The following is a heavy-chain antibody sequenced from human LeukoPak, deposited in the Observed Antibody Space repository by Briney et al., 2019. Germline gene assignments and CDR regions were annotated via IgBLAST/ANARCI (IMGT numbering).Heavy chain of an antibody. CDR2: ISGSGGST. CDR3: AKAPPTVTNLFYYYYGMDV. D-gene: IGHD4-17*01. J-gene: IGHJ6*02. Sequence: PGGSLRLSCAASGFTFSSYAMSWVRQAPGKGLEWVSAISGSGGSTYYADSVKGRFTISRDNSKNTLYLQMNSLRAEDTAVYYCAKAPPTVTNLFYYYYGMDVWGQGTTVTVSS. CDR1: GFTFSSYA. V-gene: IGHV3-23*01.